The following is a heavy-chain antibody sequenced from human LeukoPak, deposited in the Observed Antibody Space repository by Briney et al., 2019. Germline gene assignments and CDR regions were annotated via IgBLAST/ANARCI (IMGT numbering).Heavy chain of an antibody. J-gene: IGHJ3*02. CDR3: ARVTATGTWTFDI. D-gene: IGHD1-7*01. CDR2: MNPNSGNT. CDR1: GDSFTIND. V-gene: IGHV1-8*01. Sequence: GASVKVSCKASGDSFTINDINWVRQATRQGLEWMGWMNPNSGNTGYAQKFQGRVTMTRNTSISTAYMELTDLRSEDTAVYYCARVTATGTWTFDIWGQGTTVTVSS.